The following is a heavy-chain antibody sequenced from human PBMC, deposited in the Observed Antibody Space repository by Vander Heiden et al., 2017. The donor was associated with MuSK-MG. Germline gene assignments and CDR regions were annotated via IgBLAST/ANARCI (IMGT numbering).Heavy chain of an antibody. CDR3: ARDREYSNTWDEFDY. CDR2: INQDGSEQ. V-gene: IGHV3-7*01. CDR1: GFTFRRSW. Sequence: EVQLVESGGALVQSGWSLRLSFAASGFTFRRSWMSWVRQAPGKGLEWVANINQDGSEQYYVDSVKGRLTISRDNAKDSLYLQMSGLRPEDTAVYFCARDREYSNTWDEFDYWGQGTLVTVSS. J-gene: IGHJ4*02. D-gene: IGHD5-12*01.